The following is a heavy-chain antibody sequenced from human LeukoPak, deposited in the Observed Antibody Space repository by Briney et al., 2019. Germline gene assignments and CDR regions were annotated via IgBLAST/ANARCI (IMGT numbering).Heavy chain of an antibody. CDR3: ARDVVGALDY. CDR2: IRPDGGER. D-gene: IGHD1-26*01. Sequence: GGSLRLSCAASGFTFSNYWMSWVRQAPGRGLEWVANIRPDGGERNYVDSVKGRFTISRDNGKNSLYLQMHSLRAEDTAVYYCARDVVGALDYWGQGTLVTVSS. CDR1: GFTFSNYW. J-gene: IGHJ4*02. V-gene: IGHV3-7*01.